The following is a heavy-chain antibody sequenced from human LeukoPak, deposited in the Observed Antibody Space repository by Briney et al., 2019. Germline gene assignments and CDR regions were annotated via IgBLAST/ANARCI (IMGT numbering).Heavy chain of an antibody. CDR1: GYTFTSYG. D-gene: IGHD3-22*01. CDR2: ISPYLGNT. J-gene: IGHJ3*02. Sequence: ASVKVSCKASGYTFTSYGISWVRQAPGQGMEWMGWISPYLGNTNYAQKLQDRVTMTTDTSTNTAYLELRSLRSDDTAVYYCALNTLSSGYMDAFDIWGQGTMVTVSS. V-gene: IGHV1-18*01. CDR3: ALNTLSSGYMDAFDI.